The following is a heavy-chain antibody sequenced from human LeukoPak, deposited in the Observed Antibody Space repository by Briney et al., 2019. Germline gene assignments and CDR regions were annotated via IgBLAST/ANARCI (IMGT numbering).Heavy chain of an antibody. J-gene: IGHJ5*02. CDR1: GVSVTSGGYY. CDR3: AILGYCSGGSCHNWFDP. D-gene: IGHD2-15*01. V-gene: IGHV4-61*08. CDR2: VYYSGTI. Sequence: SETLSLTCSVSGVSVTSGGYYWTWIRQPPGRGLEWIGYVYYSGTINYIPSLKSRVTISVDTSKNQFSLKLTSVTAADTAVYYCAILGYCSGGSCHNWFDPWGQGILVTVSS.